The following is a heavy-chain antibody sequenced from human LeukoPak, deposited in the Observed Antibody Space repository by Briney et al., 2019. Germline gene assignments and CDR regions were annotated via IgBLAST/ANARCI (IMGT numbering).Heavy chain of an antibody. V-gene: IGHV3-48*03. D-gene: IGHD3-9*01. Sequence: GGSLRLSCAVSGFTFSSYEMNWVRQAPGKGLEWVSYISSSGSTIYYADSVKGRFTISRDNAEDSLYLQMNSLRVEDTAVYYCARDYYDILTGYSIRRYGMDVWGKGTTVTVSS. J-gene: IGHJ6*04. CDR1: GFTFSSYE. CDR2: ISSSGSTI. CDR3: ARDYYDILTGYSIRRYGMDV.